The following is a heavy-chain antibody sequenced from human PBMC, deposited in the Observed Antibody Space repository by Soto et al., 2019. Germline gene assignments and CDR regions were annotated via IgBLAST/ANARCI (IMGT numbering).Heavy chain of an antibody. D-gene: IGHD2-21*02. CDR1: GVSFSDST. V-gene: IGHV1-69*04. J-gene: IGHJ4*02. CDR3: GTDSVSDWRPGVGY. CDR2: IIPILGIP. Sequence: QVLLVQSGAEVKKPGSSVKVSCKASGVSFSDSTISWVRQAPGQGLEWMGKIIPILGIPNFAQKFQGRVTITADKSTSAAYMELSSLRAEDTAVYYCGTDSVSDWRPGVGYWVQGTRVTVSS.